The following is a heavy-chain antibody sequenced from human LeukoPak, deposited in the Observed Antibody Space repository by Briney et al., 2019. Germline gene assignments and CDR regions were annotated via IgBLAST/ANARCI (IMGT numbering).Heavy chain of an antibody. Sequence: GGSLRLSCAASGFTFSNYWMSWVRQAPGKGLERVANIKQDGSEKYYVDSVKGRFTISRDNAKNSLYPQMNSLRAEDTAVYYCASDRDYYDSSGYLFDYWGQGTLVTVSS. D-gene: IGHD3-22*01. J-gene: IGHJ4*02. CDR1: GFTFSNYW. V-gene: IGHV3-7*01. CDR2: IKQDGSEK. CDR3: ASDRDYYDSSGYLFDY.